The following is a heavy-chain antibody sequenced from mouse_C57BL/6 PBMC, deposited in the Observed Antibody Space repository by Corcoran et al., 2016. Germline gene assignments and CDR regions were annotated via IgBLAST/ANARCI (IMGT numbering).Heavy chain of an antibody. Sequence: EVQLQQSGPELVKPGALVKISCKASGYTFTDYYMNWVKQSHGKSLEWIGDINPNNGGTSYNQKFKGKATLTVDKSSSTAYMELRSLTSEDSAVYYCARGSNSYAMDYWGQGTSVTVSS. D-gene: IGHD2-5*01. CDR2: INPNNGGT. CDR1: GYTFTDYY. J-gene: IGHJ4*01. V-gene: IGHV1-26*01. CDR3: ARGSNSYAMDY.